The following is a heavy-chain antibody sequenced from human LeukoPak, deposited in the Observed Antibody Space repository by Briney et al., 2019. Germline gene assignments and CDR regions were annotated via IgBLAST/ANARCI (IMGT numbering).Heavy chain of an antibody. V-gene: IGHV1-18*01. J-gene: IGHJ6*03. D-gene: IGHD6-6*01. CDR3: ARSPYSSSSYNYMDV. Sequence: ASVNVSCKASGYTFSSHGISWVRQAPGQGLEWMGWITTYNGNTNYALKLQDRLTMTTDTSTSTAYMELRSLTSDDTAVYYCARSPYSSSSYNYMDVWGKGTTVTVSS. CDR2: ITTYNGNT. CDR1: GYTFSSHG.